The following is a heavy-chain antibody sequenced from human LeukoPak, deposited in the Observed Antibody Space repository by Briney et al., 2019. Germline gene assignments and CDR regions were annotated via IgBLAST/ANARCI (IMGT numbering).Heavy chain of an antibody. Sequence: PSETLSLTCTVSGGSISGYFWSWIRQPPGKGLEWIGYIHYSGTTNYNPSLNSRVTISVDTSKNQFSLRVSSVTAAATAVYYCARYGITIVRGGKYYFDSWGQGTLVTVSS. CDR1: GGSISGYF. D-gene: IGHD3-10*01. CDR3: ARYGITIVRGGKYYFDS. CDR2: IHYSGTT. J-gene: IGHJ4*02. V-gene: IGHV4-59*08.